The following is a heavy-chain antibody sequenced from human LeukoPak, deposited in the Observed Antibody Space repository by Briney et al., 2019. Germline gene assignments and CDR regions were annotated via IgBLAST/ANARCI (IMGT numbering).Heavy chain of an antibody. J-gene: IGHJ5*02. Sequence: GGSLRLSCAASGFTFSSYPMSWVRQAPGKGLEWVSAISGSGGSTYYADSVKGRFTISRDNSKNTLYLQMNSLRAEDTAVYYSAKSYGHIVVVTAIPVGFDPWGQGTLVTVSS. CDR2: ISGSGGST. CDR1: GFTFSSYP. V-gene: IGHV3-23*01. CDR3: AKSYGHIVVVTAIPVGFDP. D-gene: IGHD2-21*02.